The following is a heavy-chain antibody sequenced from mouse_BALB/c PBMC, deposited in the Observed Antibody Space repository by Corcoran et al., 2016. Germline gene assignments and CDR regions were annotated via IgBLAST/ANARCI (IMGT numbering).Heavy chain of an antibody. CDR2: IYPYNGGT. Sequence: EVQLQQSGPELVKPGASVKISCKASGYTFTDYNMHWVKQSHGKSLEWIGYIYPYNGGTGYNQKFKSKATLTVDNSSSTAYMELRSLTSEDSAVYYCARSGLSPISTFAYWGQGTLVTVSA. V-gene: IGHV1S29*02. CDR1: GYTFTDYN. D-gene: IGHD3-1*01. J-gene: IGHJ3*01. CDR3: ARSGLSPISTFAY.